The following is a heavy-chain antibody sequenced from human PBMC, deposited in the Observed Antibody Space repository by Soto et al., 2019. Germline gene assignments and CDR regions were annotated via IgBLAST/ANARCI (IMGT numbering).Heavy chain of an antibody. J-gene: IGHJ6*02. Sequence: SETLSLTCTVSGGSISGYYWSWIRQPPGKGLEWIGYMYKTGSTVYNPSFKSRVPISVDTSKIQFSLKLIFLTAADTAFYYCARDLWGYCGTDCYPLDVWGQGTTVTVSS. CDR1: GGSISGYY. CDR2: MYKTGST. CDR3: ARDLWGYCGTDCYPLDV. D-gene: IGHD2-21*02. V-gene: IGHV4-59*01.